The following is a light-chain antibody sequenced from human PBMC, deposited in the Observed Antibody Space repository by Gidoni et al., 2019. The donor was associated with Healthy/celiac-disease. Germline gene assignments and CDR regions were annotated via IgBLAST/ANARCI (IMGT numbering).Light chain of an antibody. J-gene: IGKJ1*01. V-gene: IGKV3-20*01. CDR3: QQYCSSRT. Sequence: EIVLTQSPGTLSFSPGERTTLSCSASQSVSSSYLAWYQQKPGQAPRLLIYGASSMATGIPDRFSGSGSGTDFTLTIRRLEPEDFAVFYCQQYCSSRTFGQGTKVEIK. CDR1: QSVSSSY. CDR2: GAS.